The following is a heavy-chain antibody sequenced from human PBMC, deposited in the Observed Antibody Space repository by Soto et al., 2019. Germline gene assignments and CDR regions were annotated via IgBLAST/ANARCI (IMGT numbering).Heavy chain of an antibody. Sequence: EVQLVETGGGLIQPGGSLILSCAASGFTVSSKYMNWLRQAPGKGLEWVSIIYSDGNTYYAYSVKGRFTISRDNSKNTLNLQMNSLRAEDTAVYFCARGRGYCVVTTCYLPFDSWGQGTLVTVSS. CDR1: GFTVSSKY. D-gene: IGHD2-2*01. CDR3: ARGRGYCVVTTCYLPFDS. J-gene: IGHJ4*02. V-gene: IGHV3-53*02. CDR2: IYSDGNT.